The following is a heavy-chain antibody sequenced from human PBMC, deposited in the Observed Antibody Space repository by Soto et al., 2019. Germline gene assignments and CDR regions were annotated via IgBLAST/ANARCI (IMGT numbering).Heavy chain of an antibody. CDR2: IHNSGAT. Sequence: SETLSLTCTVSGGSTDGSFWSWIRQPPGKGLEWIGYIHNSGATKFRSSLKSRLDMSVDTSKNQFSLILTSVTAADTAVYYCARVLVNARYDRSGYDTCDVWGQGTTVTVSS. D-gene: IGHD3-22*01. CDR1: GGSTDGSF. CDR3: ARVLVNARYDRSGYDTCDV. J-gene: IGHJ3*01. V-gene: IGHV4-59*01.